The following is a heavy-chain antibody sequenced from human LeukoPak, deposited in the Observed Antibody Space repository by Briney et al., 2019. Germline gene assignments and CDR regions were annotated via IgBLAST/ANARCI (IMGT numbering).Heavy chain of an antibody. V-gene: IGHV3-23*01. CDR1: GFRFTDYS. D-gene: IGHD2-2*01. J-gene: IGHJ6*02. CDR3: VEDRPCETCMPMDA. CDR2: LGRSGEYK. Sequence: GGSLRLSCAASGFRFTDYSMSWVRQAPGKGLEWVAGLGRSGEYKYYADSVKGRFTISRDNSKDTVSLQMNSLRAEDSAIYFCVEDRPCETCMPMDAWGQGTTVTVSS.